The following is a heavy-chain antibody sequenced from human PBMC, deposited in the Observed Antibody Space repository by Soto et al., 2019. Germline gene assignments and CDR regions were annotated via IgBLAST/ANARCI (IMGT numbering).Heavy chain of an antibody. Sequence: PGGSLRLSCAASGFTFSSYWMSWVRQAPGKGLEWVSYISSSSSTIYYADSVKGRFTISRDNAKNSLYLQMNSLRDEDTAVYYCARAALAMIPPYYYYYGMDVWGQGTTVTVSS. V-gene: IGHV3-48*02. CDR1: GFTFSSYW. D-gene: IGHD3-22*01. CDR2: ISSSSSTI. J-gene: IGHJ6*02. CDR3: ARAALAMIPPYYYYYGMDV.